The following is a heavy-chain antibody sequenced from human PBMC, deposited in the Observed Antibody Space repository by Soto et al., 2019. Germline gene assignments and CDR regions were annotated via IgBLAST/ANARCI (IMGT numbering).Heavy chain of an antibody. J-gene: IGHJ6*03. Sequence: PSETLSLTCTVSGGSISSYYWSWIRQPPGKGLEWIGYIYYSGSTNYNPSLKSRVTISVDTSKNQFSLKLSSVTAADTAVYYCARVGVGYYYYMDVWGKGTTVT. D-gene: IGHD2-2*01. CDR1: GGSISSYY. CDR3: ARVGVGYYYYMDV. V-gene: IGHV4-59*01. CDR2: IYYSGST.